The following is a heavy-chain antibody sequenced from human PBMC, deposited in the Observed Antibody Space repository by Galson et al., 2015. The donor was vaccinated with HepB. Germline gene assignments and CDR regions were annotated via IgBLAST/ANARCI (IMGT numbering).Heavy chain of an antibody. CDR1: GFTFSSYG. D-gene: IGHD2-8*01. CDR3: AREGQDIVLMVYASHYYYGMDV. J-gene: IGHJ6*02. V-gene: IGHV3-33*01. CDR2: IWYDGSNK. Sequence: SLRLSCAASGFTFSSYGMYWVRQAPGKGLEWVAVIWYDGSNKYYADSVKGRFTISRDNSKNTLYLQMNSLRAEDTAVYYCAREGQDIVLMVYASHYYYGMDVWGQGTTVTVSS.